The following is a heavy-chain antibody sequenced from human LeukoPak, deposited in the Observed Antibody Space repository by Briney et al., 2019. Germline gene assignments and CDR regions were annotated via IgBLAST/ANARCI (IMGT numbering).Heavy chain of an antibody. CDR3: ATLDSTKSVL. J-gene: IGHJ1*01. Sequence: PGGSLRLTCVASGFRVGRDWISWVRQAPGKGLEGVACVKQDGTEKNYVVSVCGRLTVSVDNGKNSLYLQMNSLRAEDTAKYYCATLDSTKSVLWGRGTAVIVSS. D-gene: IGHD2-2*01. CDR2: VKQDGTEK. V-gene: IGHV3-7*01. CDR1: GFRVGRDW.